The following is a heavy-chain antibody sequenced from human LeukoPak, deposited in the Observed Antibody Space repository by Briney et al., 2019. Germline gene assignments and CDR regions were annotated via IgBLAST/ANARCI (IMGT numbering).Heavy chain of an antibody. CDR2: INAGNGNT. D-gene: IGHD2-2*02. CDR3: AVGYCSSTSCYNYYYGMDV. V-gene: IGHV1-3*01. Sequence: ASVKVSCKASGYTFTSYAMHWVRQASGQRLEWMGWINAGNGNTKYSQKFQGRVTITRDTSASTAYMELSSLRSEDTAVYYCAVGYCSSTSCYNYYYGMDVWGQGTTVTVSS. CDR1: GYTFTSYA. J-gene: IGHJ6*02.